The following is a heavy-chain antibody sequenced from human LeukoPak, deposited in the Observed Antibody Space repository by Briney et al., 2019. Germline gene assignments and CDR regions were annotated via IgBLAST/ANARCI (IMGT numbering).Heavy chain of an antibody. CDR3: AREKRAYCSGGSCSDFDY. V-gene: IGHV6-1*01. J-gene: IGHJ4*02. Sequence: SQTLSLTCAISGDNDSSNSAAWNWPRPSPSRGLEYLGSRYYRSKLSNIYGVSVKSRITIHPYTSKNQFSLQLNSVTPEDTAVYYCAREKRAYCSGGSCSDFDYWGQGTLVTVSS. CDR1: GDNDSSNSAA. D-gene: IGHD2-15*01. CDR2: RYYRSKLSN.